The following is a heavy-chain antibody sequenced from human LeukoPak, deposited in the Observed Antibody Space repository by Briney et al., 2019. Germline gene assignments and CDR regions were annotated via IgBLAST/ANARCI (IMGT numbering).Heavy chain of an antibody. D-gene: IGHD3-16*01. J-gene: IGHJ4*02. V-gene: IGHV4-38-2*01. CDR1: GYSISSGYD. Sequence: SETLSLTCAVSGYSISSGYDWGWIRQPPRKGLEWIGSIYHSGSTYYNPSLKSRVTISVDTSKNQFSLKLSSVTAADTAVYYCARYAWGTAADPYWGQGTLVTVSS. CDR3: ARYAWGTAADPY. CDR2: IYHSGST.